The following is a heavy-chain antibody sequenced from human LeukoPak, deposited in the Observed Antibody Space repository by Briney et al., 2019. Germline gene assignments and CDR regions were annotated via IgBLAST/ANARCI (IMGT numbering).Heavy chain of an antibody. D-gene: IGHD3-3*01. Sequence: SETLSPTCAVYGGSFSGHYWSWIRQPPGKGLEWIGEINHSGSTNYNPSLKSRVTISVDTSKNQFSLKLSSVTAADTAVYYCAKDFVKLRFLEWLSNYYMDVWGKGTTVTVSS. CDR2: INHSGST. CDR3: AKDFVKLRFLEWLSNYYMDV. J-gene: IGHJ6*03. CDR1: GGSFSGHY. V-gene: IGHV4-34*01.